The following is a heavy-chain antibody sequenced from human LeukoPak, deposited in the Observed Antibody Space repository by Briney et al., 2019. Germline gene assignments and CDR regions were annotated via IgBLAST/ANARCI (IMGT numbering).Heavy chain of an antibody. CDR1: GFTFSDYY. CDR3: ARDRGAVTGDYFDY. V-gene: IGHV3-11*01. Sequence: GGSLRLSCAASGFTFSDYYTSWIRQAPGKGLEWVSYISSSGTTIDYADPVKGRFTISRDNAKNSLYLQMNSLRAEDTAVYYCARDRGAVTGDYFDYWGQGTLVTVSS. D-gene: IGHD6-19*01. CDR2: ISSSGTTI. J-gene: IGHJ4*02.